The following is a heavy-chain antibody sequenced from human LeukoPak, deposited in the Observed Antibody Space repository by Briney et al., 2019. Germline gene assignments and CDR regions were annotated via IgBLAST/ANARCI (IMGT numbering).Heavy chain of an antibody. CDR2: IPYDGSNK. J-gene: IGHJ4*02. CDR1: GFTFSTYA. V-gene: IGHV3-30*14. Sequence: GGSLRLSCAASGFTFSTYAMHWVRQAPGKGLEWVAVIPYDGSNKYYADSVKGRFTISRENSKNTLYLQMNSLRAEDTAVYYCARGPSGYHNTGGQGTLVTVSS. D-gene: IGHD5-12*01. CDR3: ARGPSGYHNT.